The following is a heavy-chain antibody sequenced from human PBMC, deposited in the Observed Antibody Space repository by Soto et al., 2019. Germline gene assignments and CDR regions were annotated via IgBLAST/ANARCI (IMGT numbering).Heavy chain of an antibody. CDR2: IYYSGST. CDR1: GGSISSGGYY. V-gene: IGHV4-31*03. J-gene: IGHJ5*02. Sequence: SETLSLTCTVSGGSISSGGYYWSWIRQHPGKGLEWIGYIYYSGSTYYNPSLKSRVTISVDTSKNQFSLKLSSVTAADTAVYYCARACPDILTGYYPNWFDPWGQGTLVTVSS. D-gene: IGHD3-9*01. CDR3: ARACPDILTGYYPNWFDP.